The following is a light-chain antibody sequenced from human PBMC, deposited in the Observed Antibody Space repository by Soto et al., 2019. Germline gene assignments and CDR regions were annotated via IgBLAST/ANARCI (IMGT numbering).Light chain of an antibody. CDR1: SSDVGAYNY. CDR2: EVS. J-gene: IGLJ2*01. CDR3: SSYTSSNTLV. Sequence: QSAPTQPASVSGSPGQSITISCTGTSSDVGAYNYVSWYQQHPGKAPKLMIFEVSDRPSGGSNRFSGSKSGNTASLTISGLEAEDEADYYCSSYTSSNTLVFGGGTKLTVL. V-gene: IGLV2-14*01.